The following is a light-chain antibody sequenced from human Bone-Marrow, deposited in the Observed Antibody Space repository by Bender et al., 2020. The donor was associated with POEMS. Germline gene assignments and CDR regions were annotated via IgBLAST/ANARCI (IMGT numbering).Light chain of an antibody. CDR1: SIGSKI. CDR3: QTWDLSTGV. Sequence: SYVLTQPPSVSVAPGQTARITCGGNSIGSKIVHWYQQKPGQAPVLVVYDDTDRPSGIPERFSGSNSGNTATLTISGTQAMDEADYYCQTWDLSTGVFGGGTKLTVL. J-gene: IGLJ2*01. V-gene: IGLV3-21*02. CDR2: DDT.